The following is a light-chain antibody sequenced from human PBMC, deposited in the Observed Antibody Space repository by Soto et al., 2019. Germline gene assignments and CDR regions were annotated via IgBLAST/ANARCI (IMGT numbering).Light chain of an antibody. CDR3: SSYTSSSTYV. J-gene: IGLJ1*01. CDR1: SSDVGYYNY. Sequence: QAASVSGSPGQSITISCTGTSSDVGYYNYVSWYQQHPGKAPKLMIYDVRNRPSGVSNRFSGSKSGNTASLTISGLQAEDEADYYCSSYTSSSTYVFGTGTKLTVL. V-gene: IGLV2-14*03. CDR2: DVR.